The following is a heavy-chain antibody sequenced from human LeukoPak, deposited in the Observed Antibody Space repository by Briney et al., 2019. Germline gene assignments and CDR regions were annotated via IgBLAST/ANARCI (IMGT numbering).Heavy chain of an antibody. D-gene: IGHD3-10*01. Sequence: ASVKLSCKASGCTFTGYYMHWVRQAPGQGLEWMRWINPNSGGTNYTKEFQGRVTMTRDTSISTAYMELSRLRSDDTGVCYCARLYGSGSEGVDYWGQGTLVTVSS. CDR3: ARLYGSGSEGVDY. J-gene: IGHJ4*02. CDR2: INPNSGGT. CDR1: GCTFTGYY. V-gene: IGHV1-2*02.